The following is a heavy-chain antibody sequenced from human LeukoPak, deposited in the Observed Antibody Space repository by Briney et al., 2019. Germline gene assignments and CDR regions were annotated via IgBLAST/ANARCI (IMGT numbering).Heavy chain of an antibody. CDR1: GYTFSDYY. D-gene: IGHD3-16*02. J-gene: IGHJ1*01. CDR3: SRGRLLRLGELSLGDH. Sequence: ASVKVSCKAFGYTFSDYYMHWVRQAPGQGLEWMGWINPNSGGTTFAQKFQGRVTMTRDTSISTAYMELSRLRSDDTAVYFCSRGRLLRLGELSLGDHWGRGSLVTVSS. V-gene: IGHV1-2*02. CDR2: INPNSGGT.